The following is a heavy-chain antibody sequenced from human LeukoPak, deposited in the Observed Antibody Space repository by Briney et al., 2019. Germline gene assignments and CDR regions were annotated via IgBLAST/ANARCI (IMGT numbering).Heavy chain of an antibody. CDR3: AGGAAVAGLGKDFDY. Sequence: GGSLRLSCETSGFSFSTYWMSWVRQPPGKGLEWVANIRQDGSEKYYVDSVKGRFTISRDNAKNSLYLQMNSLRAEDTAVYYCAGGAAVAGLGKDFDYWGQGTLVTVSS. D-gene: IGHD6-19*01. J-gene: IGHJ4*02. V-gene: IGHV3-7*01. CDR1: GFSFSTYW. CDR2: IRQDGSEK.